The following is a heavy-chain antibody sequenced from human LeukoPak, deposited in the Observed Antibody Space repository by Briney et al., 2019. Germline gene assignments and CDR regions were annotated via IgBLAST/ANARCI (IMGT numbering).Heavy chain of an antibody. CDR3: AREGYCSGGSCYSDGYYYYGMDV. V-gene: IGHV1-18*04. D-gene: IGHD2-15*01. CDR1: GYTFPSYG. J-gene: IGHJ6*04. Sequence: ASVKVSCKASGYTFPSYGISWVRQAPGQGLEWMGWISAYDGNTNYAQKLQRRVTMITDTSTSTAYMELRSLRSDDTAVYYCAREGYCSGGSCYSDGYYYYGMDVWGKGTTVTVSS. CDR2: ISAYDGNT.